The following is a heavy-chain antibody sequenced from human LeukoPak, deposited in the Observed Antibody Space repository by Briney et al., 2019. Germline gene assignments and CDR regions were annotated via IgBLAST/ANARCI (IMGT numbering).Heavy chain of an antibody. D-gene: IGHD5-18*01. CDR2: IYSGGST. CDR3: ETSGYSYGNYYYYMDV. CDR1: GFTVSSNY. V-gene: IGHV3-66*02. J-gene: IGHJ6*03. Sequence: GGSLRLSCAASGFTVSSNYMSWVSQAPGKGLEWVSVIYSGGSTYYADSVKGRFTISRDNSKNTLYLQMNSLRAEDTAVYYCETSGYSYGNYYYYMDVWGKGTTVTVSS.